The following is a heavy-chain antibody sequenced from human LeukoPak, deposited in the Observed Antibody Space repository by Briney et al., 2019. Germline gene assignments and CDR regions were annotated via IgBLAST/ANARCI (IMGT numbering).Heavy chain of an antibody. J-gene: IGHJ4*02. D-gene: IGHD3-10*01. CDR2: ISAYNGNT. CDR1: GYTFTSYG. Sequence: ASVKVSCKASGYTFTSYGISWVRQAPGQGLEWMGWISAYNGNTNYAQKLQGRVTMTRNTSISTAYMELSSLRSEDTAVYYCARGRGVYYFDYWGQGTLVTVSS. V-gene: IGHV1-18*01. CDR3: ARGRGVYYFDY.